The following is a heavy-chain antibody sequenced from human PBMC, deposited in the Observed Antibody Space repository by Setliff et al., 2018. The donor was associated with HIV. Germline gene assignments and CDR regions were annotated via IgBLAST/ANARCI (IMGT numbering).Heavy chain of an antibody. J-gene: IGHJ4*02. D-gene: IGHD3-3*01. V-gene: IGHV4-59*01. CDR1: GASINMNY. Sequence: SETLSLTCTVSGASINMNYWSWIRQTPGQGLEWIGYVHKSVNTHYNPSLKSRVTMSGDASKNQFSLSLISVTAADTAVYYCARESARAALDYLGQGILVTSPQ. CDR3: ARESARAALDY. CDR2: VHKSVNT.